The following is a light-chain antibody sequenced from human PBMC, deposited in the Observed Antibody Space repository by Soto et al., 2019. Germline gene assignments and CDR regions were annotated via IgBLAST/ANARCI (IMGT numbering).Light chain of an antibody. CDR1: QSVTSD. CDR3: QQRSNWPPIT. Sequence: EIVLTQSPANLSLSPGERATLSCRASQSVTSDLAWYRQKPGQAPRLLIYDASNSATGIPARFSGSGSGTDFTLTISSLEPEDFAVYYCQQRSNWPPITFGQGTRLEIK. V-gene: IGKV3-11*01. CDR2: DAS. J-gene: IGKJ5*01.